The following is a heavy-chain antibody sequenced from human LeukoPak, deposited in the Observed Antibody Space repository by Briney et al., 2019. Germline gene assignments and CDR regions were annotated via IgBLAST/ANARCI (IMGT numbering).Heavy chain of an antibody. V-gene: IGHV3-20*04. J-gene: IGHJ4*02. CDR2: INWNGGST. D-gene: IGHD3-9*01. CDR3: ASTVRYFDWLPID. CDR1: GFTFDDYG. Sequence: SGGSLRLSCAASGFTFDDYGMSWVRQAPGKGLEWVSGINWNGGSTGYADSVKGRFTISRDNAKNSLYLQMNSLRAEDTAVYYCASTVRYFDWLPIDWGQGTLVTVSS.